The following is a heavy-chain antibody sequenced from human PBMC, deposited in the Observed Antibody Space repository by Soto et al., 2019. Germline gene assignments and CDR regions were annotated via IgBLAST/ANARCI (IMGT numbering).Heavy chain of an antibody. D-gene: IGHD2-15*01. J-gene: IGHJ6*02. CDR1: GFTLGSYG. V-gene: IGHV3-30*18. CDR2: ISYDGSNK. CDR3: AKTVVVAASYYYYGMDV. Sequence: PGGSRRLSCAASGFTLGSYGMHWVRQAPGEGLEWVAVISYDGSNKYYGDSVKGRFTISRDNSKNTLYLQMNSLRAEDTAVYYCAKTVVVAASYYYYGMDVWGQGTTVTVSS.